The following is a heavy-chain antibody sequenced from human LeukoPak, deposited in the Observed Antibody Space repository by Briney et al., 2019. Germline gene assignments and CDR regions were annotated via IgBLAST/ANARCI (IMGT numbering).Heavy chain of an antibody. CDR1: GFTFSHYG. CDR3: ARDSSGWYVRYYYYYMDV. D-gene: IGHD6-19*01. CDR2: ISLSSSSI. J-gene: IGHJ6*03. Sequence: GGSLRLSCAASGFTFSHYGMHWVRQAPGKGLEWVSYISLSSSSIYYADSLKGRFTISRDNAKNSLYLQMNSLRAEDTAVYYCARDSSGWYVRYYYYYMDVWGKGTTVTISS. V-gene: IGHV3-48*01.